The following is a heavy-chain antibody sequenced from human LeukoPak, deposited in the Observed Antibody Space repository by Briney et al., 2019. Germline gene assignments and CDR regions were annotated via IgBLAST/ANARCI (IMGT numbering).Heavy chain of an antibody. CDR3: ARRGGYGATYFDY. CDR1: GGSISSYY. J-gene: IGHJ4*02. Sequence: SETLSLTCTVSGGSISSYYWSWIRQPPGKGLEWIGYIYYSGSTNYNPSLKSRVTISVDTSKNQFSLKLSSVTAADTAVYYCARRGGYGATYFDYWGQGTLVTVSS. D-gene: IGHD1-26*01. V-gene: IGHV4-59*01. CDR2: IYYSGST.